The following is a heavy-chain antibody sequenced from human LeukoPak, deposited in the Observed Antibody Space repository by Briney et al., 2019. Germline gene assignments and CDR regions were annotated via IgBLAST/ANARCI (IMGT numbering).Heavy chain of an antibody. Sequence: GGSLRLSCAASGFTFSSYAMSWVRQAPRKGLEWVSAISGSGGSTYYADSVKGRFTISRDNSKNTLYLQMNSLRAEDTAVYYCAKAATHSSGWYGEDYWGQGTLVTVSS. CDR2: ISGSGGST. CDR1: GFTFSSYA. D-gene: IGHD6-19*01. V-gene: IGHV3-23*01. CDR3: AKAATHSSGWYGEDY. J-gene: IGHJ4*02.